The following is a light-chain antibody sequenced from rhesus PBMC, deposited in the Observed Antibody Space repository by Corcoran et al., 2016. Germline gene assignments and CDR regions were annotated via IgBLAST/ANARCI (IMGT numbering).Light chain of an antibody. Sequence: EIVMTQSPATLSLSPGETATLSCRASESVGSFLAWYQQKPGQALKLLVQSANFRATGIPDRVSGSGSGTEFTLTINSLEPEDVGLYHCQQYHGLWTFGQGTKVEIK. J-gene: IGKJ1*01. V-gene: IGKV3-40*03. CDR1: ESVGSF. CDR2: SAN. CDR3: QQYHGLWT.